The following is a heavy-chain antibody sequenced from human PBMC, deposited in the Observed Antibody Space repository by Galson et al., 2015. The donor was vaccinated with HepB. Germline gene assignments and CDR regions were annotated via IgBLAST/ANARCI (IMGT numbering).Heavy chain of an antibody. J-gene: IGHJ4*02. CDR2: IIPILGIA. V-gene: IGHV1-69*04. CDR1: GGTFSSYA. CDR3: ARGGTVWGSSRFDY. D-gene: IGHD3-16*01. Sequence: SVKVSCKASGGTFSSYAISWVRQAPGQGLEWMGRIIPILGIANYAQKFQGRVTITADKSTSTAYMELSSLRSEDTAVYYCARGGTVWGSSRFDYWGQGTLVTVSS.